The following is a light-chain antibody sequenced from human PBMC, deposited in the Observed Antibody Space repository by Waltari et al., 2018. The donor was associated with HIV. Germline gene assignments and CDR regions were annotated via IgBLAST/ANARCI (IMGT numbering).Light chain of an antibody. J-gene: IGLJ3*02. CDR2: SNN. Sequence: QSVLTQPPSASGTPGQRVTISCPGSSSNIGSIIVNWYQQLPGTAPKLLIYSNNQRPSGVPDRFSGSKSGTSASLAISGLQSEDEADYYCAAWDDSLNGWVFGGGTKLTVL. V-gene: IGLV1-44*01. CDR3: AAWDDSLNGWV. CDR1: SSNIGSII.